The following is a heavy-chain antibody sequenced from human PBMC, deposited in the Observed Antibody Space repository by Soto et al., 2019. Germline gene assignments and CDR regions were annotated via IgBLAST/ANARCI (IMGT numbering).Heavy chain of an antibody. Sequence: QGQLQESRPGLVKPSETLSLTCTVSGDSISTYNWGWIRQPPGKGLEWLGCIYYSGVTNYNPSLKSRVTISVDTPNNQLSLRLHSVTAADTAVYYCARVAADIASGLDPWGQGTLGTVSS. D-gene: IGHD5-12*01. CDR2: IYYSGVT. V-gene: IGHV4-59*01. J-gene: IGHJ5*02. CDR3: ARVAADIASGLDP. CDR1: GDSISTYN.